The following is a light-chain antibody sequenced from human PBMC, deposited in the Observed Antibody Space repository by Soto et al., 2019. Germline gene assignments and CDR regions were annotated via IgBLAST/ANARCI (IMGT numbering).Light chain of an antibody. CDR2: GAS. CDR1: QSVSSN. Sequence: EIVMTQSPATLSVSPGERATLSCRASQSVSSNLAWYQQKPGQAPRLLIYGASTRATGIPARFSGSGSGTEFTLTISSRQSEDLAVYYCQRYNNWPRTFGQGPKVEIK. CDR3: QRYNNWPRT. J-gene: IGKJ1*01. V-gene: IGKV3-15*01.